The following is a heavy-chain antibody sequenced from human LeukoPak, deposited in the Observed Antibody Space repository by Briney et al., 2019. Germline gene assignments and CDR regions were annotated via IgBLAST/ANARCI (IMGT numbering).Heavy chain of an antibody. CDR3: AIANCSSTSCYHYYYYMDV. CDR1: GGSISSSNW. CDR2: IYHSGST. J-gene: IGHJ6*03. D-gene: IGHD2-2*01. Sequence: SETLSLTCAVSGGSISSSNWWSWVRQPPGKGLEWIGEIYHSGSTNYNPSLKSRVTISVDKSKNQFSLKLSSVTAADTAVYYCAIANCSSTSCYHYYYYMDVWGKGATVTVSS. V-gene: IGHV4-4*02.